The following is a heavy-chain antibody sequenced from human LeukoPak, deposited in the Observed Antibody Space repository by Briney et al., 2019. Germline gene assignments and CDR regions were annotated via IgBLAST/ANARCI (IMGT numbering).Heavy chain of an antibody. J-gene: IGHJ5*02. CDR1: GGSISSGSYY. Sequence: PSETLSLTCTVSGGSISSGSYYWSWIRQPAGKGLEWIGRVYTSGSTNYNPSLKSRVTISVDTSKNQFSLKLSSVTAADTAVYYCVRSGLYCSGGSCRNWFDPWGQGTLVTVSS. V-gene: IGHV4-61*02. D-gene: IGHD2-15*01. CDR2: VYTSGST. CDR3: VRSGLYCSGGSCRNWFDP.